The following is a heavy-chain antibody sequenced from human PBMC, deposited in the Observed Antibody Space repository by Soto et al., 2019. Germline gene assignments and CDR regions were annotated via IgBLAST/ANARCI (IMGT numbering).Heavy chain of an antibody. V-gene: IGHV1-18*01. CDR3: ARDPNRGYSGYDQDY. Sequence: QVQLVQSGAEVKKPGASVKVSCKASGYTFTSYGISWVRQAPGQGLEWMGWISAYNGNTNYAQKLQGRVTMTTDTSTSTAYMELRSLRSDDTAAYYCARDPNRGYSGYDQDYWGQGTLVTVSS. CDR1: GYTFTSYG. J-gene: IGHJ4*02. CDR2: ISAYNGNT. D-gene: IGHD5-12*01.